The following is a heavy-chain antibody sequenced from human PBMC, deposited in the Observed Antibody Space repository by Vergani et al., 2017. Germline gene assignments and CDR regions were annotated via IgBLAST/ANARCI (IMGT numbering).Heavy chain of an antibody. D-gene: IGHD4-17*01. Sequence: EVQLLESGGGLVQPGGSLRLSCVASGFTFSSDAMSWVRQSPGKGLEWVSAISGSGGSTDYADSVKDRFTISRDNSKNTLYLQMNSLRAEDTAVYYCARYYGDYFYYWGQGTLVTVSS. V-gene: IGHV3-23*01. CDR3: ARYYGDYFYY. CDR2: ISGSGGST. CDR1: GFTFSSDA. J-gene: IGHJ4*02.